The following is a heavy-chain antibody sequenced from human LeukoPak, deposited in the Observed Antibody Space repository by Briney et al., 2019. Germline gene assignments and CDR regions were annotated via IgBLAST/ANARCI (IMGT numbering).Heavy chain of an antibody. Sequence: GGSLRLSCAASVFTFSNYEFNWVRQAPGRGLEWVSYISRSGSSISYADSVKGRFTISRDNAKNSLYLQMNSLRAEDTAVYYCARDSGHCGGDSCNHFDYWGQGTLVTVSS. J-gene: IGHJ4*02. CDR1: VFTFSNYE. D-gene: IGHD2-15*01. V-gene: IGHV3-48*03. CDR2: ISRSGSSI. CDR3: ARDSGHCGGDSCNHFDY.